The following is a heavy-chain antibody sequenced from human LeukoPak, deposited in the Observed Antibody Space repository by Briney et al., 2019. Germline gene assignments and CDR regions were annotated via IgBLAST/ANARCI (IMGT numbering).Heavy chain of an antibody. Sequence: GGSLRLSCSASGFTFSSYAMHWVRQAPGKGLEYVSAISSNGGSTYYADSVKGRFTISRDNSKNTLYLQMSSLRAEDTAVYYCVNPGIARWGPFDYWGQGTLVTVSS. CDR3: VNPGIARWGPFDY. J-gene: IGHJ4*02. CDR1: GFTFSSYA. V-gene: IGHV3-64D*06. CDR2: ISSNGGST. D-gene: IGHD6-13*01.